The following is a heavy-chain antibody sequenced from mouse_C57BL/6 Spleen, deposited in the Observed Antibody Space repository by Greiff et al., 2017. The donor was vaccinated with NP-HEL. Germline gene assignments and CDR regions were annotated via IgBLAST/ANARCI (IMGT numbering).Heavy chain of an antibody. D-gene: IGHD2-3*01. CDR2: INPSNGGT. CDR1: GYTFTSYW. J-gene: IGHJ4*01. Sequence: VQLQQSGTELVKPGASVKLSCKASGYTFTSYWMHWVKQRPGQGLEWIGNINPSNGGTNYNEKFKSKATLTVDKSSSTAYMKLSSLTSEDSAVYYCARNGYYGAMDYWGQGTSVTVSS. CDR3: ARNGYYGAMDY. V-gene: IGHV1-53*01.